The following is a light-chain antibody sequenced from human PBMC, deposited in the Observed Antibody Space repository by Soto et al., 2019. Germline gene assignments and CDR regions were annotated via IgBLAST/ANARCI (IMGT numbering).Light chain of an antibody. V-gene: IGKV1-5*01. Sequence: DIRMTQSPSTLSASVGDRVTITCRASQSITSWLAWFQQKPGKAPNLLIYDASSIEGGVPSRFSGSGSGREFPLTISGLQPDDFATYYCQQYNSYPTFGQGTKVEIK. J-gene: IGKJ1*01. CDR2: DAS. CDR3: QQYNSYPT. CDR1: QSITSW.